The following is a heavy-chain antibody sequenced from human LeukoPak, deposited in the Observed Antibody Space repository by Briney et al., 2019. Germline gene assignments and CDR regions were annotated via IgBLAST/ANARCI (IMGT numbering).Heavy chain of an antibody. CDR3: ARYNILTASDY. CDR2: FYHSGGI. CDR1: GGSISSYY. D-gene: IGHD3-9*01. V-gene: IGHV4-59*01. Sequence: MASETLSLTCTVSGGSISSYYWHWIRQPPGKGLEWVGHFYHSGGINTNPSLKSRVTISVDASKNQFSLKLTSVTAADTAVYYCARYNILTASDYWGQGILVTVSS. J-gene: IGHJ4*02.